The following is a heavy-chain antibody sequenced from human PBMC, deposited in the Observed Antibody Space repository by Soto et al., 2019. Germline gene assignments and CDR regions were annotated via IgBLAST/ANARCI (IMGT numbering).Heavy chain of an antibody. V-gene: IGHV4-34*01. CDR2: INHSGST. CDR1: GGSFSGYY. D-gene: IGHD3-3*01. CDR3: ARVYVLRFLEWTTTGRYGMDV. Sequence: TLSLTCAVYGGSFSGYYWSWIRQPPGKGLEWIGEINHSGSTNYNPSLKSRVTISVDTSKNQFSLKLSSVTAADTAVYYCARVYVLRFLEWTTTGRYGMDVWGQGTTVTVSS. J-gene: IGHJ6*02.